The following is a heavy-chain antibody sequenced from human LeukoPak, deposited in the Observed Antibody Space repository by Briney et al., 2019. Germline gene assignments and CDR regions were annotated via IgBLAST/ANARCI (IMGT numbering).Heavy chain of an antibody. V-gene: IGHV3-23*01. CDR1: GFTFSSYA. Sequence: GGSLRLSCAASGFTFSSYAMSWVRQAPGKGLEWVSVISGSGGSTFYADSVKGRFTISRDNSKNTLYLQMNSLRAEDTAVYYCARVGGSSDFDYWGQGTLVTVSS. CDR2: ISGSGGST. CDR3: ARVGGSSDFDY. D-gene: IGHD1-26*01. J-gene: IGHJ4*02.